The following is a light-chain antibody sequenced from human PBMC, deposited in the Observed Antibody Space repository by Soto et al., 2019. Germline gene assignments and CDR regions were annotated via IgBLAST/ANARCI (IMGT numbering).Light chain of an antibody. V-gene: IGKV3-20*01. CDR3: QHYGSSPPVT. J-gene: IGKJ1*01. Sequence: EFVLSQSPGTLSLSPGERATLSCRASQRVADTYLAWYQQRPGQAPRLLIYGASRRATGIPERFGGSGSETDFTLTISRLEPEDFAVYYCQHYGSSPPVTFGQGTKVDNK. CDR1: QRVADTY. CDR2: GAS.